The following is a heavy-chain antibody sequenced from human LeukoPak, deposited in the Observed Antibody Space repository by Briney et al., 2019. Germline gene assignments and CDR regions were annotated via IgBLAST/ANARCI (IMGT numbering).Heavy chain of an antibody. J-gene: IGHJ3*02. CDR2: ISWNSGSI. CDR1: GFTFDDYA. Sequence: GGSLRLSCAASGFTFDDYAMHWVRQAPGKGLEWVSGISWNSGSIGYADSVKGRFTISRDNAKNSLYLQMNSLRAEDTALYYCAKGLLGATTLNDAFDIWGQGTMVTVSS. D-gene: IGHD1-26*01. CDR3: AKGLLGATTLNDAFDI. V-gene: IGHV3-9*01.